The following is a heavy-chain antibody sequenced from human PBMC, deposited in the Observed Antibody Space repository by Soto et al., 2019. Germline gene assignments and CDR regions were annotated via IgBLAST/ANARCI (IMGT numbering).Heavy chain of an antibody. D-gene: IGHD5-12*01. CDR1: GFTFTSSA. Sequence: SVKVSCKASGFTFTSSAVQWVRQARGQRLEWIGWIVVGSGNTNYAQKFQGRVTMTRDTSTSTAYMELSSLRSEDTAVYYCARDLVATTPFDYWGQGTLVTVSS. V-gene: IGHV1-58*01. CDR3: ARDLVATTPFDY. J-gene: IGHJ4*02. CDR2: IVVGSGNT.